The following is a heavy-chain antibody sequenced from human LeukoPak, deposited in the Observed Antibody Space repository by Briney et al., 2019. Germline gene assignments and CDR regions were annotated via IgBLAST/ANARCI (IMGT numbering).Heavy chain of an antibody. CDR3: ARDTRYDFWSGYYTTLVGWFDP. CDR2: IYHSGST. J-gene: IGHJ5*02. Sequence: SETLSLTCTVSGYSISSGYYWGWIRQPPGKGLAWIGSIYHSGSTYYNPSLKSRVTISVDTSKNQFSLKLSSVTAADTAVYYCARDTRYDFWSGYYTTLVGWFDPWGQGTLVTVSS. D-gene: IGHD3-3*01. V-gene: IGHV4-38-2*02. CDR1: GYSISSGYY.